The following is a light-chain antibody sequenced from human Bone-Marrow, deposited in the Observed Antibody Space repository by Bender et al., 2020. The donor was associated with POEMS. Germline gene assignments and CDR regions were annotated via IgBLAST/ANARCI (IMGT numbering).Light chain of an antibody. CDR1: KLGEEY. CDR2: QDT. V-gene: IGLV3-1*01. CDR3: QSWGSNTAI. J-gene: IGLJ2*01. Sequence: SYELTRPPSVSVSPGQTATITCSGEKLGEEYACWYQQKPGQSPVVVIYQDTKRPSGIPERFSGSTSGNTASLNISGTQTMDEADYYCQSWGSNTAIFGGGTKLTVL.